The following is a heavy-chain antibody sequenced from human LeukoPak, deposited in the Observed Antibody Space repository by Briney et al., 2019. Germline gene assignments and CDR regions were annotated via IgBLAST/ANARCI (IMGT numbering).Heavy chain of an antibody. CDR2: TYPGDSNT. D-gene: IGHD2-15*01. CDR1: GYSFTNNW. CDR3: VRSPACSSGTCYPNWFDP. V-gene: IGHV5-51*01. J-gene: IGHJ5*02. Sequence: GESLQISCKGSGYSFTNNWIGWVRQMPGKGLEWMGITYPGDSNTRYSPSFQGQVTISADKSISSAYLQWSSLKASDTAMYYCVRSPACSSGTCYPNWFDPWGQGTLVTVSS.